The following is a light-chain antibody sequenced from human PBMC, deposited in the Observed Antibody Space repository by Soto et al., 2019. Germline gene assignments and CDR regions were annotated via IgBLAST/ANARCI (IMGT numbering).Light chain of an antibody. V-gene: IGLV4-69*01. CDR2: LNSDGSH. CDR1: SGHSSYA. CDR3: QTWVTGIVV. Sequence: QLVLTQSPSASASLGASVKLTCTLSSGHSSYAIAWHQQQPEKGPRYLMKLNSDGSHSKGDGIPDRFSGSSSGAERYLTISSLQSEDEADYYCQTWVTGIVVFGGGTKLTVL. J-gene: IGLJ2*01.